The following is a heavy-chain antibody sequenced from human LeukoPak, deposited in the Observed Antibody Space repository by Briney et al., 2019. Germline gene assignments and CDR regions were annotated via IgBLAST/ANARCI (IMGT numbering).Heavy chain of an antibody. CDR2: ISGSGGST. D-gene: IGHD3-3*01. V-gene: IGHV3-23*01. CDR3: AKDRGWTIFGVATGRGGKSLDY. Sequence: PGGSLRLSCAASGFTFSSYAMSWVRQAPGKGLEWVSAISGSGGSTYYADSVKGRFTISRDNSKNTLYLQMNSLRAEDTAVYYCAKDRGWTIFGVATGRGGKSLDYWGQGTLVTVSS. J-gene: IGHJ4*02. CDR1: GFTFSSYA.